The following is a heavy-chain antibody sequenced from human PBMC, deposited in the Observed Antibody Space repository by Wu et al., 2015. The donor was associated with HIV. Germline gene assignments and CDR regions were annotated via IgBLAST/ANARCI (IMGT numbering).Heavy chain of an antibody. CDR3: AAWGHYYDRSAYYAVIDH. CDR1: GYTLTEVS. J-gene: IGHJ5*02. Sequence: QVQLVQSGAEVKKPGASVKVSCKVSGYTLTEVSLHWVRQAPGKGLEWMGGFDPEHGETIYAQKFRGRVTVTEDTATDTASMELNSLRSEDTAVYYCAAWGHYYDRSAYYAVIDHWGQGTLGHRLL. D-gene: IGHD3-22*01. CDR2: FDPEHGET. V-gene: IGHV1-24*01.